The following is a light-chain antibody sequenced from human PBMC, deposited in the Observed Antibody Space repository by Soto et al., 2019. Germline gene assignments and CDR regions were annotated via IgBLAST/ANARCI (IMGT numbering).Light chain of an antibody. CDR3: SSYAGSNNWN. J-gene: IGLJ1*01. V-gene: IGLV2-8*01. CDR1: SSDVGGYNY. CDR2: EVS. Sequence: QSALTQPPSASGSPGQSVXISCTGTSSDVGGYNYVSWYQQHPGKAPKLMIYEVSKRPSGVPDRFSGSKSGNTASLTVSGLQAEDEADYYCSSYAGSNNWNFGTGTKLTVL.